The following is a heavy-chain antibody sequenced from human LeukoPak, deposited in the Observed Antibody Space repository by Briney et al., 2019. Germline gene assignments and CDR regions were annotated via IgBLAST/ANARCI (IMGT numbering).Heavy chain of an antibody. CDR3: ARADGTGGPYDY. V-gene: IGHV3-30*02. D-gene: IGHD3/OR15-3a*01. CDR1: GFTFSSYG. Sequence: GGSLRLSCAASGFTFSSYGMHWVRQAPGKGLAWVAFIRYDGNNKYYADSVKGRFTISRDNSKNTLFLQMNSLRAEDTAVYYCARADGTGGPYDYWGQGTLVTVSS. CDR2: IRYDGNNK. J-gene: IGHJ4*02.